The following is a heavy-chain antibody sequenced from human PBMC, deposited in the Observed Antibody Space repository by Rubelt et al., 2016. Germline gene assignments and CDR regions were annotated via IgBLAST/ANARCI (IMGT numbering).Heavy chain of an antibody. V-gene: IGHV1-8*01. CDR1: GYTFTSYD. Sequence: QVQLVQSGAEVKKPGASVEVSCKASGYTFTSYDINWVRQATGQGLEWMGWMNPNSGDAGYAQKFQGRVTMTRDTSTNTAYMELSSLRSEDTAMYYCATRGGYGGSRYFDPWGQGTLVTVSS. J-gene: IGHJ5*02. CDR3: ATRGGYGGSRYFDP. D-gene: IGHD4-23*01. CDR2: MNPNSGDA.